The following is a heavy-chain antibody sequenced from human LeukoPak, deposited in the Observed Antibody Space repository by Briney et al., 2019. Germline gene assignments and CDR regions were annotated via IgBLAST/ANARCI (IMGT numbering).Heavy chain of an antibody. CDR3: ARSGITIFGVVKVFDY. CDR2: INPNSGGT. V-gene: IGHV1-2*01. Sequence: GASVKVSCKASGYTFTGYYMHWVRQAPGQGLEWMGRINPNSGGTNYAQKFQGRVTRTRDTTISTAYMELSRLRSDDTAVYYCARSGITIFGVVKVFDYWGQGTLVTVSS. D-gene: IGHD3-3*01. CDR1: GYTFTGYY. J-gene: IGHJ4*02.